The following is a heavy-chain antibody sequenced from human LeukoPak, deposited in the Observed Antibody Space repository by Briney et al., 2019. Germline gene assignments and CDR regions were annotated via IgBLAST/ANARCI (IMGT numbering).Heavy chain of an antibody. CDR1: GGSISGGGYY. Sequence: PSETLSLTCTVSGGSISGGGYYWSWIRQHPGEGLEWIGYIYYSGSTYYNPSLKSRVTISVDTSKNQFSLKLSSVTAADTAVYYCAREGVGSSSWYYWGQGTLVTVSS. CDR2: IYYSGST. D-gene: IGHD6-13*01. V-gene: IGHV4-31*03. J-gene: IGHJ4*02. CDR3: AREGVGSSSWYY.